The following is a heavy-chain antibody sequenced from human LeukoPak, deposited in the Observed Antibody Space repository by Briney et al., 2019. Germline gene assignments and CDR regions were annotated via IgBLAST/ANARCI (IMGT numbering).Heavy chain of an antibody. CDR2: IYYSGSH. V-gene: IGHV4-59*01. CDR1: GRPISRYY. CDR3: GRVRGSTADY. D-gene: IGHD3-10*01. J-gene: IGHJ4*02. Sequence: SETLSLPCTVSGRPISRYYWRWIRQPPGKGLVWVGYIYYSGSHKQNPSLERRRTITVDASNNQFSHKQIYVTAADTAVVYCGRVRGSTADYWGQGTLDTVSS.